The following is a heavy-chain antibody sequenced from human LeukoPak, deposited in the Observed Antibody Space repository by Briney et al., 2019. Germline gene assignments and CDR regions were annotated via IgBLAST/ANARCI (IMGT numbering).Heavy chain of an antibody. CDR2: ISSSGSTI. J-gene: IGHJ4*02. CDR1: GFTFSSYE. CDR3: ARDLTVTSASPFDY. V-gene: IGHV3-48*03. Sequence: PGGSLRLSCAASGFTFSSYEMNWVRQAPGKGLEWVSYISSSGSTIYYADSVKGRFTISRDNAKNSLYLQMNSLRAEDTAVYYCARDLTVTSASPFDYWGQGTLVTVSS. D-gene: IGHD4-17*01.